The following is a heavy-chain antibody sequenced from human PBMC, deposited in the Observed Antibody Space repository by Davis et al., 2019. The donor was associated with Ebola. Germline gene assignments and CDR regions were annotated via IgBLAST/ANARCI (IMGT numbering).Heavy chain of an antibody. Sequence: SETLSLTCAVSGGSFSGYYWSWIRQAPGKGLEWIGEINHSGRTNYNPSLKSRVTISVDTSKNQFSLKLSSVTAADTAVYYCARGGYSYGYLYYYYGMDVWGKGTTVTVSS. CDR2: INHSGRT. CDR1: GGSFSGYY. CDR3: ARGGYSYGYLYYYYGMDV. D-gene: IGHD5-18*01. J-gene: IGHJ6*04. V-gene: IGHV4-34*01.